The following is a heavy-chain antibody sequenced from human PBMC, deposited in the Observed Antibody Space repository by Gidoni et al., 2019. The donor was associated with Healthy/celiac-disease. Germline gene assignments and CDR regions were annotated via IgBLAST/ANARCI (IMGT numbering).Heavy chain of an antibody. V-gene: IGHV3-30-3*01. CDR2: IVYDGSNK. Sequence: QGQLVESGGGVVQPGRSLRLSCKASGFTFSSHAMHWFRQAPGKGLEWVAVIVYDGSNKYYADSVKGRFTISRDNSTNTLYLQMNSLRAEDTAVYYCAREADYFDYWGQGTLVTVSS. CDR1: GFTFSSHA. J-gene: IGHJ4*02. CDR3: AREADYFDY.